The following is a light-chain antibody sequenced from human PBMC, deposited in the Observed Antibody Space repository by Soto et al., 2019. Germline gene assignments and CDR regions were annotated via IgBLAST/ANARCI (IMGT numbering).Light chain of an antibody. CDR1: GSDIAGFNS. CDR3: CSYAGSSTLYV. V-gene: IGLV2-23*02. J-gene: IGLJ1*01. CDR2: EVS. Sequence: QSVLTQPASVSGSPGQSITISCSGTGSDIAGFNSVSWYQQHTGKAPKLLIYEVSNRPSGVSNRFSGSKSGDTASLTISGLQAEDEADYYCCSYAGSSTLYVFGTGTKLTVL.